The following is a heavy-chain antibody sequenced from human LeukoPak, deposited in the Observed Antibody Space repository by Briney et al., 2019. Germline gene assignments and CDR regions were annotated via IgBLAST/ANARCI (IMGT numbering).Heavy chain of an antibody. V-gene: IGHV1-2*02. Sequence: ASVKVSCKASGYTFTGYYMHWVRQAPGQGLEWMGWINPNSGGTNYAQKFQGRVTMTTDTSTSTAYMELRSLRSDDTAVYYCARGPYYYDSSGYYKYYFDYWGQGTLVTVSS. CDR2: INPNSGGT. CDR1: GYTFTGYY. J-gene: IGHJ4*02. D-gene: IGHD3-22*01. CDR3: ARGPYYYDSSGYYKYYFDY.